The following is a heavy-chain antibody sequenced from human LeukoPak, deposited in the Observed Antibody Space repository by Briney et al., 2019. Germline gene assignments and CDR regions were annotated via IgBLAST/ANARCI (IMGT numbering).Heavy chain of an antibody. D-gene: IGHD5-24*01. J-gene: IGHJ4*02. CDR2: IYSEGTT. V-gene: IGHV3-66*01. CDR3: VGGRDGYKQGDH. CDR1: GFTVSTNY. Sequence: AGSLRLSCAASGFTVSTNYMSWVRQAPGKGLEWVSVIYSEGTTYYADFVKGRFIISTDNSKNTLYLQMNSLRGENTAVYYCVGGRDGYKQGDHWGQGTLVTVSS.